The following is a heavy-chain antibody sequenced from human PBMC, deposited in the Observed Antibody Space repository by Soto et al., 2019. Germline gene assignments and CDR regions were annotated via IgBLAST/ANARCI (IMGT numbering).Heavy chain of an antibody. D-gene: IGHD2-15*01. CDR2: INHSGST. Sequence: SETLSLTCAVYGGSFSGYYWSWIRQPPGKGLEWIGEINHSGSTNYNPSLKSRVTISVDTSKNQFSLKLSSVTAADTAVYYCALTVVAAYQFYYWGQLTQVTVS. CDR3: ALTVVAAYQFYY. CDR1: GGSFSGYY. V-gene: IGHV4-34*01. J-gene: IGHJ4*02.